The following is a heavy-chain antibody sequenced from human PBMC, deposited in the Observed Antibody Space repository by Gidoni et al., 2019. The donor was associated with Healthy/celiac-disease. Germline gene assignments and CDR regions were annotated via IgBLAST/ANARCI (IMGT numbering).Heavy chain of an antibody. D-gene: IGHD6-19*01. CDR3: ARVMGYSSGLDY. CDR2: IWYDGSTK. Sequence: QVQLVESGGGVVQPGRSLRLSCAASGCTFSSYGMHWVRQAPGKGLEWVAVIWYDGSTKYYADSVKGRFTISRDNSKHTLYLQMNSLRAEDTAVYYCARVMGYSSGLDYWGQGTLVTVSS. J-gene: IGHJ4*02. V-gene: IGHV3-33*01. CDR1: GCTFSSYG.